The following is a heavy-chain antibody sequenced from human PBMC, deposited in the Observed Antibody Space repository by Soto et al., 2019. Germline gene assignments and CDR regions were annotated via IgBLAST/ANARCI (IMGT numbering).Heavy chain of an antibody. D-gene: IGHD2-21*02. V-gene: IGHV4-61*01. CDR1: GGSISSSSYY. J-gene: IGHJ6*02. CDR2: IYYSGST. CDR3: ARDYCGGDCYSRQSSYYYGMDV. Sequence: PSETLSLTCTVSGGSISSSSYYWSWIRQPPGKGLEWIGYIYYSGSTNYNPSLKSRVTISVDTSKNQFSLKLSSVTAADTAVYYCARDYCGGDCYSRQSSYYYGMDVWGQGTTVTVSS.